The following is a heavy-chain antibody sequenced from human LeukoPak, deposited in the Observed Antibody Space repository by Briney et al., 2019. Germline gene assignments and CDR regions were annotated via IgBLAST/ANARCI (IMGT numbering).Heavy chain of an antibody. CDR2: IYYSGST. V-gene: IGHV4-39*01. CDR3: ARLDYGDESYFDY. D-gene: IGHD4-17*01. Sequence: PSETLSLTCTVSGGSISSSSYYWGWIRQPPGKGLEWIGSIYYSGSTYYNPSLKSRVTISVDTSKNQFSLKLSSVTAADTAVYYCARLDYGDESYFDYCGQGTLVTVSS. CDR1: GGSISSSSYY. J-gene: IGHJ4*02.